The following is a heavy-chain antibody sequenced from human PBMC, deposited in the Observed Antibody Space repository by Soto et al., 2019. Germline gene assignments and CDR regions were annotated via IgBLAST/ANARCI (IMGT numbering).Heavy chain of an antibody. CDR3: ARVIFNYYGSGSHYNFFDY. D-gene: IGHD3-10*01. V-gene: IGHV1-69*13. CDR1: GGTFSSYA. CDR2: IIPIFGTA. J-gene: IGHJ4*02. Sequence: SVKVSCKASGGTFSSYAISWVRQAPGQGLEWMGGIIPIFGTANYAQKFQGRVTITADESTSTAYMELSSLRSEDTAVYYCARVIFNYYGSGSHYNFFDYWGQGTLVTVSS.